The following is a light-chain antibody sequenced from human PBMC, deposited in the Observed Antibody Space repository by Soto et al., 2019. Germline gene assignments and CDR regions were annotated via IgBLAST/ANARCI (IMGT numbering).Light chain of an antibody. Sequence: IQMIQSPSTLSASLGETVTISCRAGQSVSKWLAWYRQKPGQAPVLLIHSTSTLQLGVPSRFSGSGWGTEFPLTISHLQPDDSATYYCQQYNSVSSFGQGTKLVIE. V-gene: IGKV1-5*01. J-gene: IGKJ2*03. CDR1: QSVSKW. CDR2: STS. CDR3: QQYNSVSS.